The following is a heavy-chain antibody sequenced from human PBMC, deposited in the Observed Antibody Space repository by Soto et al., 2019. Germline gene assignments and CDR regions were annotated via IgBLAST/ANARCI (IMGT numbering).Heavy chain of an antibody. CDR3: AKNQGVELVPLATVDWFDP. CDR2: ISGSGFKK. D-gene: IGHD1-26*01. J-gene: IGHJ5*02. Sequence: PGGSLRLSCAACGCIFENFGMSWVRQAPGKGLEWISSISGSGFKKYYADSVKGRFTMSRDNSKSTVYLELNNLSAEDTAVYHCAKNQGVELVPLATVDWFDPWGQGSVVTVSS. V-gene: IGHV3-23*01. CDR1: GCIFENFG.